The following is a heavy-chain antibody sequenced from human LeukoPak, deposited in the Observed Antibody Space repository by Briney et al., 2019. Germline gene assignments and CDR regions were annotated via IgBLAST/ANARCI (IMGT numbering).Heavy chain of an antibody. CDR2: ITSNGGST. J-gene: IGHJ4*02. CDR3: AKDTAMVTNDY. CDR1: GFTFSTNS. Sequence: GGSLRLSCSASGFTFSTNSMHWVRQAPGKGLEFVSAITSNGGSTYYADSVKGRFTISRGNSKNTLYLQMSSLRAEDTAVYYCAKDTAMVTNDYWGQGTLVTVSS. V-gene: IGHV3-64D*08. D-gene: IGHD5-18*01.